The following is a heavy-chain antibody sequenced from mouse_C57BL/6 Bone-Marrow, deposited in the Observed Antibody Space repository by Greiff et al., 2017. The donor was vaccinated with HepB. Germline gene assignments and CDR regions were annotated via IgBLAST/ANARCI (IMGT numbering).Heavy chain of an antibody. V-gene: IGHV10-1*01. CDR3: VRPDDYDPFAY. Sequence: GGGLVQPKGSLKLSCAASGFSFNTYAMNWVRQAPGKGLEWVARIRSKSNNYATYYADSVKDRFTISRDDSESMLYLQMNNLKTEDTAMYYCVRPDDYDPFAYWGQGTLVAVSA. CDR1: GFSFNTYA. CDR2: IRSKSNNYAT. D-gene: IGHD2-4*01. J-gene: IGHJ3*01.